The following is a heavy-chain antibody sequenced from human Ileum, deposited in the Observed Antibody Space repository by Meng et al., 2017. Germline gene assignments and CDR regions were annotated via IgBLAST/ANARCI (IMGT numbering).Heavy chain of an antibody. CDR1: GGSISGGHYF. CDR3: ARGVVTYYDSSTLTWFDP. V-gene: IGHV4-31*03. J-gene: IGHJ5*02. D-gene: IGHD3-22*01. Sequence: VPPQESGPGLVKPSQTLSLTCTVSGGSISGGHYFWSWIRQHPEKGLEWIGYIYHSGVTYYSPSLKSRLTISVDTSKNQFSLKLSSVTAADTAIYYCARGVVTYYDSSTLTWFDPWGQGALVTVSS. CDR2: IYHSGVT.